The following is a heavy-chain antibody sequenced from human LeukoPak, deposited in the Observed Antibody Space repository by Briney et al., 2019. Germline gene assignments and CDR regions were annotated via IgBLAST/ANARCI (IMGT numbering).Heavy chain of an antibody. CDR3: ARGGHYFFDN. CDR1: GFTFTIYW. V-gene: IGHV3-7*01. J-gene: IGHJ4*02. Sequence: PGGSLRLSCAASGFTFTIYWMSWVRQAPGKGLEWVANIKEDGSEKYYVDSVKGRFTIPRDNAKNSLYLQMNSLRVEDTAVYYCARGGHYFFDNWGQGTLVTVSS. CDR2: IKEDGSEK.